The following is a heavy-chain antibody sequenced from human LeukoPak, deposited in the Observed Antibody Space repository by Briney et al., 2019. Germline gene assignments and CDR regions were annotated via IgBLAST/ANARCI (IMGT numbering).Heavy chain of an antibody. CDR3: ARVSDISVAAYFDY. J-gene: IGHJ4*02. D-gene: IGHD6-19*01. V-gene: IGHV3-30*03. Sequence: GGSLRLSCAASGFTFSSYGMHWVRQAPGKGLEWVAVISYDGSNKYYADSVKGRFTISRDNSKNTLYLQMNSLRAEDTALYYCARVSDISVAAYFDYWGQGTLVTVSS. CDR2: ISYDGSNK. CDR1: GFTFSSYG.